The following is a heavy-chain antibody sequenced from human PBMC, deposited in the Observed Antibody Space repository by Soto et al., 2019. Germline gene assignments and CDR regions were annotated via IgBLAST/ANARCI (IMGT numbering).Heavy chain of an antibody. J-gene: IGHJ5*02. D-gene: IGHD3-22*01. CDR3: ARAYYDTSGYSLDP. Sequence: QVQLQESGPGLVKPSETLSLTCIVSGGSISSYYWSWIRPPPGKGLEWIGYIYYESTNYNPSLKSRVIISVDTSRNQFSLRLSSVTAADTAVYYCARAYYDTSGYSLDPWGQGTLVTVSS. CDR1: GGSISSYY. V-gene: IGHV4-59*01. CDR2: IYYEST.